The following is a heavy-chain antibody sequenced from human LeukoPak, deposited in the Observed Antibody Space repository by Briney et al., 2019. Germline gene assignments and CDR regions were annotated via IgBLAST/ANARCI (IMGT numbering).Heavy chain of an antibody. CDR3: AREYGDYPLFDY. Sequence: AGYPIGSRAETGLNFSSYGLRGRRNTQSKGLEWVAVIWYDGSNKYYADSVKGRFTISRDNSKNTLYLQMNSLRAEDTAVYYCAREYGDYPLFDYWGQGTLVTVSS. J-gene: IGHJ4*02. CDR1: GLNFSSYG. V-gene: IGHV3-33*01. CDR2: IWYDGSNK. D-gene: IGHD4-17*01.